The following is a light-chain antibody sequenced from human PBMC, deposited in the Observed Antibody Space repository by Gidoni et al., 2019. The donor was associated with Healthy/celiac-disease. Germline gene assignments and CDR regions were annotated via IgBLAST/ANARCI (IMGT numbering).Light chain of an antibody. V-gene: IGKV3-11*01. Sequence: EIMLPQSPATLSLSPGERATFSCRASQSVSSYLAWYQQKPGQAPRLLIYDASNRDTGIPARFSGSGSGTDFTLTISSLEPEDFAVYYCQQRSNWLATFGGGTKVEIK. CDR1: QSVSSY. J-gene: IGKJ4*01. CDR3: QQRSNWLAT. CDR2: DAS.